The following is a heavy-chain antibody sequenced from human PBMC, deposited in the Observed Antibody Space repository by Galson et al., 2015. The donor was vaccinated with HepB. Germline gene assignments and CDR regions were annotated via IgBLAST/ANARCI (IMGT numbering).Heavy chain of an antibody. D-gene: IGHD3-16*01. V-gene: IGHV1-18*01. CDR3: ARPRYVWGSLGYFDY. J-gene: IGHJ4*02. CDR1: GYTFTSYG. CDR2: ISAYNGNT. Sequence: SVKVSCKASGYTFTSYGISWVRQAPGQGLEWMGWISAYNGNTNYAQKLQGRVTMTTDTSTSTAYMELRSLRSDDTAVYYCARPRYVWGSLGYFDYWGQGTLVTVSS.